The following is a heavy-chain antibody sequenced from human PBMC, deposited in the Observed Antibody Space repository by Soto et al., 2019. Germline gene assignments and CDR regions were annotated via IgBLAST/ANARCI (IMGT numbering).Heavy chain of an antibody. CDR3: ARIPPSVTHDY. D-gene: IGHD4-17*01. CDR2: INHSGST. Sequence: QVQLQQWGAGLLKPSETLSLTCAVYGGSFSGYYWSWIRQPPGKGLEWIGEINHSGSTNYNPSLKSRVTISVDTSKNQFSLKLSSVTAADTAVYYCARIPPSVTHDYWGQGTLVTVSS. J-gene: IGHJ4*02. CDR1: GGSFSGYY. V-gene: IGHV4-34*01.